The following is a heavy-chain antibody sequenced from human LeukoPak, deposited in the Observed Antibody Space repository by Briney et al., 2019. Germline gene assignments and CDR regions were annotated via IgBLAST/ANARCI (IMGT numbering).Heavy chain of an antibody. V-gene: IGHV3-11*04. CDR1: GFAFCDYY. CDR3: ARKRPNYLDY. Sequence: PGGSLRLSCAASGFAFCDYYMTWIRQAPGKGLEWVSFISSSGGAIYYADSVKGRFTMFRDNAKNSLYLQMNSLRVEDTAVYYCARKRPNYLDYWGQGTLVTVSS. J-gene: IGHJ4*02. CDR2: ISSSGGAI.